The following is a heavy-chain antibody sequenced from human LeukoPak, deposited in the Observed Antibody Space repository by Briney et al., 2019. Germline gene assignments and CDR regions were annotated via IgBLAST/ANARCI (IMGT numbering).Heavy chain of an antibody. CDR2: IVGGAGYT. J-gene: IGHJ6*02. Sequence: AGGSPRLSCAASGFTASTYGVSWVRQAPGKGLQWVSAIVGGAGYTFYADSVKGRFTISRDNSWNSVYLQMNSLRDDDTAVYYCAKGSRTGQFPMDVWGQGTTVTVSS. D-gene: IGHD1-1*01. CDR3: AKGSRTGQFPMDV. V-gene: IGHV3-23*01. CDR1: GFTASTYG.